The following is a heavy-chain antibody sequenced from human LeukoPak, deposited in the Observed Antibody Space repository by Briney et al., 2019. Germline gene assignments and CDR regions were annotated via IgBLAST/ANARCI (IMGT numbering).Heavy chain of an antibody. CDR1: GGSISSGGYS. J-gene: IGHJ4*02. CDR3: ATMGTMVRGVPDGYFDY. V-gene: IGHV4-30-2*01. D-gene: IGHD3-10*01. Sequence: SETLSLTCAVSGGSISSGGYSWSWIRQPPGKGLEWIGYIYHSGSTYYNPSLKSRVTISVDRSKNQLSLKLSSVTAADTAVYYCATMGTMVRGVPDGYFDYWGQGTLVTVSS. CDR2: IYHSGST.